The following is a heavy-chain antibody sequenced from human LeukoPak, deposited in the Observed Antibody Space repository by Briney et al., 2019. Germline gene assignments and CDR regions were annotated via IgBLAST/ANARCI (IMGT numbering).Heavy chain of an antibody. V-gene: IGHV4-34*01. J-gene: IGHJ4*02. CDR1: GWSFSGYY. Sequence: SETLSLTCAVYGWSFSGYYWSWIRQPPGKGLEWIGEINHSGSTNYNPSLKSRVTISVDTSKNQWSLRLSSVRAADTAVYYCASLYGLGSSNFDYWGQGTLVTVSS. CDR2: INHSGST. CDR3: ASLYGLGSSNFDY. D-gene: IGHD3-10*01.